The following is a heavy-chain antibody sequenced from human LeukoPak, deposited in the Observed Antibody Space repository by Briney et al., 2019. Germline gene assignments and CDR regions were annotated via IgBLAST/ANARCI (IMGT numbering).Heavy chain of an antibody. D-gene: IGHD5-24*01. J-gene: IGHJ6*02. CDR1: GFNVSSNY. Sequence: GGSLRLSCAASGFNVSSNYMTWVRQAPGKGLEWVSVLCSGGSTNYADSVKGRFTSSRDNSKNTLFLQMNSLRTEDTAVYYCARCKRFPGIRGRNYYYYRMDVWGQGTTVTV. V-gene: IGHV3-66*01. CDR2: LCSGGST. CDR3: ARCKRFPGIRGRNYYYYRMDV.